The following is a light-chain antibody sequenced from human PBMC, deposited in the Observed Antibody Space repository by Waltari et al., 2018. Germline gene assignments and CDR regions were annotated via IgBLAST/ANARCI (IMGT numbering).Light chain of an antibody. Sequence: IQMTQSPSSLSASVGDRVTITCRASENIGSYLNWYQQRTGEAPKLLIYATSTLQTEVPSRFSGSGSRTDFTLTISSLQPEDFATYYCQHTFETPYSFGQGTKLESK. V-gene: IGKV1-39*01. CDR3: QHTFETPYS. CDR2: ATS. CDR1: ENIGSY. J-gene: IGKJ2*01.